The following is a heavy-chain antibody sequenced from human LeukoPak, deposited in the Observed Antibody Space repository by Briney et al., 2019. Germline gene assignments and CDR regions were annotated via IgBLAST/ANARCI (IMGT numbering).Heavy chain of an antibody. D-gene: IGHD5-12*01. CDR3: ARGSVEMATIGAFDI. CDR2: IYTSGST. Sequence: SETLSLTCTVSGGSISSYYWSWIRQPAGRGLEWIGRIYTSGSTNYNPSLKSRVTMSVDTSKNQFSLKLSSVTAADTAVYYCARGSVEMATIGAFDIWGQGTMVTVSS. V-gene: IGHV4-4*07. J-gene: IGHJ3*02. CDR1: GGSISSYY.